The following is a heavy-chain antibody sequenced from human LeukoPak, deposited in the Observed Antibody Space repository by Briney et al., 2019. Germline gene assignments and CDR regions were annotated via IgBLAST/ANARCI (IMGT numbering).Heavy chain of an antibody. J-gene: IGHJ4*02. Sequence: GGSLRLSCAASGFTFSSYWMHWVRQAPGKGLVWVSRNKGGGSGTTYADSVKGRFTISRDNAKNTLYLQMNSLRAEDTAVYYCARDSAYSFDLWGQGTLVTVSS. CDR2: NKGGGSGT. CDR1: GFTFSSYW. CDR3: ARDSAYSFDL. V-gene: IGHV3-74*01. D-gene: IGHD3-9*01.